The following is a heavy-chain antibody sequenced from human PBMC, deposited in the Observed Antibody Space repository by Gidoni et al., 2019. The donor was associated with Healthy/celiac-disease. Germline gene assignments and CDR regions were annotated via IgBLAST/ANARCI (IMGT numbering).Heavy chain of an antibody. CDR3: ARGSGTNEAFDI. V-gene: IGHV3-13*05. J-gene: IGHJ3*02. Sequence: EVQLVESGGGLVQPGGSLRLSCAASGFTFSSYDMHWVRQATGKGREWVSAIGTAGDPYYPGSVKGRFTISRENAKNSLYLQMNSLRAGDTAVYYCARGSGTNEAFDIWGQGTMVTVSS. CDR1: GFTFSSYD. D-gene: IGHD3-10*01. CDR2: IGTAGDP.